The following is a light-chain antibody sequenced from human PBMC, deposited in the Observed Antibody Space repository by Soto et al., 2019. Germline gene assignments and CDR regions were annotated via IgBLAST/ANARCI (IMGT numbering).Light chain of an antibody. CDR1: QSVGSY. CDR3: QQYGSSPIT. V-gene: IGKV3-20*01. CDR2: GAS. J-gene: IGKJ5*01. Sequence: EIVLTQSPGTLSLSPGERATLSCRASQSVGSYLGWYQQKPGHAPRLLIYGASSRATGVPDRFSGSGSGTDFTLTISRLEPEDSAVYYCQQYGSSPITFGQGTRLEIK.